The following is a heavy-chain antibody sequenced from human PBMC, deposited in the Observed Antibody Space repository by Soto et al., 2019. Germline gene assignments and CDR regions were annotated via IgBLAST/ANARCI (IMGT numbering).Heavy chain of an antibody. V-gene: IGHV2-5*02. CDR2: IYWDDDK. Sequence: SGPTLVNPTQTLTLTCTFSGFSLSTSGGGVGWIRQPPGKALEWLALIYWDDDKRYSPSLKSRLTITKDTSKNQVVLTMTNMDPVDTATYYCAHTESSSWYILGSQYFDYWGQGTLVTVS. D-gene: IGHD6-13*01. J-gene: IGHJ4*02. CDR1: GFSLSTSGGG. CDR3: AHTESSSWYILGSQYFDY.